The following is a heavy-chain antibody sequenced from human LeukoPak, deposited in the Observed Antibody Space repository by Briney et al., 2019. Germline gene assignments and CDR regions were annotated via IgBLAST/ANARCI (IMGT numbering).Heavy chain of an antibody. Sequence: PSETLSLTCTVSGGSFSSYYWSWIRQPAGKGLEWIGRIYTSGNTNYNPSLKSRVTMSADTSKNQFSLKLNSVTAADTAVYYCARGPYCGGDCYFDYWGQGTLVTVSS. V-gene: IGHV4-4*07. CDR3: ARGPYCGGDCYFDY. J-gene: IGHJ4*02. D-gene: IGHD2-21*02. CDR1: GGSFSSYY. CDR2: IYTSGNT.